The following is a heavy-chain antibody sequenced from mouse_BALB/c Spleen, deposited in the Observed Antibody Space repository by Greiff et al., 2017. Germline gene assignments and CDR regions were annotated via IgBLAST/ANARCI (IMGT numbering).Heavy chain of an antibody. D-gene: IGHD2-14*01. CDR3: ARVTYRYDGTFAY. J-gene: IGHJ3*01. Sequence: EVKLMESGPGLVKPSQSLSLTCSVTGYSITSGYYWNWIRQFPGNKLEWMGYISYDGSNNYNPSLKNRISITRDTSKNQFFLKLNSVTTEDTATYYCARVTYRYDGTFAYWGQGTLVTVSA. V-gene: IGHV3-6*02. CDR1: GYSITSGYY. CDR2: ISYDGSN.